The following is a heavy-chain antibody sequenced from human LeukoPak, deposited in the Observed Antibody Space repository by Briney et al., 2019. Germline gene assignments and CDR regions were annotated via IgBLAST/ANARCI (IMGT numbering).Heavy chain of an antibody. J-gene: IGHJ4*02. V-gene: IGHV4-61*02. CDR1: GGSISSGSYY. Sequence: SETLSLTCTVSGGSISSGSYYWSWIRQPAGKGLEWIGRIYTGGSTNYNPSLKSRVTISVDTSKNQFSLKLSSVTAADTAVYYCARDLYYYGSGSYVGLDYWGQGTLVTVSS. CDR2: IYTGGST. CDR3: ARDLYYYGSGSYVGLDY. D-gene: IGHD3-10*01.